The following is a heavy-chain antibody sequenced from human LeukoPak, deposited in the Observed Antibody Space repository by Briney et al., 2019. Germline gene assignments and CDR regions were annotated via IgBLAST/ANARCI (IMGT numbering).Heavy chain of an antibody. CDR1: GYTFTGYY. CDR2: INPNSGGT. Sequence: RASVKVSCKASGYTFTGYYMHWVRQAPGQGLEWMGWINPNSGGTNYAQKFQGRVTMTRDTSTSTAYMELRSLRSDDTAVYYCARDWEYSSSSYFDYWGQGTLVTVSS. D-gene: IGHD6-6*01. J-gene: IGHJ4*02. CDR3: ARDWEYSSSSYFDY. V-gene: IGHV1-2*02.